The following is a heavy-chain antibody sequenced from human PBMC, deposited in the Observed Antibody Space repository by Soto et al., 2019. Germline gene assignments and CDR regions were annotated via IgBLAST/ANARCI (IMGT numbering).Heavy chain of an antibody. CDR3: ARGVTIVGTTGDAFDI. CDR1: GFTFSSYG. CDR2: ISYDGSNK. Sequence: GGSLRLSCAASGFTFSSYGMHWVRQAPGKGLEWVAIISYDGSNKYFADSVKGRFTISRDNSKNTLYLQMNSLRAEDTAVYYCARGVTIVGTTGDAFDIWGQGTMVTVSS. V-gene: IGHV3-30*03. J-gene: IGHJ3*02. D-gene: IGHD1-26*01.